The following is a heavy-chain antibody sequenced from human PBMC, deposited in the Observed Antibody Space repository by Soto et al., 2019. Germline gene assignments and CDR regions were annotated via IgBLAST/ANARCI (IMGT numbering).Heavy chain of an antibody. CDR1: GGSFSGYY. Sequence: PSETLSLTCAVYGGSFSGYYWSWIRQPPGKGLEWIGEINHSGSTNYNPSLKSRVTISVDTSKNQFSLKLSSATADDTAVYYCARMGAVAGTNWFDPWGQGTLVTVSS. CDR2: INHSGST. D-gene: IGHD6-19*01. V-gene: IGHV4-34*01. J-gene: IGHJ5*02. CDR3: ARMGAVAGTNWFDP.